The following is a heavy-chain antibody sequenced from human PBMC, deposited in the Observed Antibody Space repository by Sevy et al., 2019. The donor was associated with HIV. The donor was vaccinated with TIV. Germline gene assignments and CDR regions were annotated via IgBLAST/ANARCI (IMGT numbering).Heavy chain of an antibody. CDR3: ARESRRDGYKIDY. CDR2: IYYSGST. Sequence: SETLSLTCTVSGGSISSGGYYWSWIRQHPGKGLEWIGYIYYSGSTYYNPSLKSRVTISLDTSKNQFSLKLSSVTAADTALYYCARESRRDGYKIDYWGQGTLVTVSS. D-gene: IGHD5-12*01. J-gene: IGHJ4*02. V-gene: IGHV4-31*03. CDR1: GGSISSGGYY.